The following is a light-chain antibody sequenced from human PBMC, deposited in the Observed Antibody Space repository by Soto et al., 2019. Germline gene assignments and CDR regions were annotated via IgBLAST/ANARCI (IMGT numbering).Light chain of an antibody. CDR3: LSYTISSTLI. CDR2: EVS. J-gene: IGLJ2*01. CDR1: SSDVGGYNF. Sequence: QPVLTQPASVSGSPGQSITISCTGTSSDVGGYNFVSWYQQHPGKAPRLMIYEVSTRPSGVSNRFSGSKSGNTASLTISGLQAEDEADYYCLSYTISSTLIFGGGTKLTVL. V-gene: IGLV2-14*01.